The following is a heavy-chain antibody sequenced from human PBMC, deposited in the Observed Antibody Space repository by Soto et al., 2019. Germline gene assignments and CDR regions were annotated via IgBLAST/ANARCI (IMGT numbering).Heavy chain of an antibody. D-gene: IGHD3-22*01. CDR1: GFTFSTYA. V-gene: IGHV3-30*18. J-gene: IGHJ4*02. CDR3: AKVADSSGYYHFDY. Sequence: QVQLVESGGGVVQPGRSLRLSCAASGFTFSTYAMHWVRQTPGKGLEWVAVISYDGSNKYYADSVKGRLTISRDNSENTLYLQMNSLRPEDTAVYYCAKVADSSGYYHFDYWGQGTLVTVSS. CDR2: ISYDGSNK.